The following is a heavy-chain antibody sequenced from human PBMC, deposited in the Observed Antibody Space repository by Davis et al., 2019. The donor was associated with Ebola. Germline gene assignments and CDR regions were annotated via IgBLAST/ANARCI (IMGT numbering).Heavy chain of an antibody. Sequence: GESLKISCAASGFTFSSYAMSWVRQAPGKGLEWVSAISGSGGSTYYADSVKGRFTISRDNAKSSLYLQMNSLRAADTAVYYCATVKSYGDSNDFWGQGTLVTVSS. CDR3: ATVKSYGDSNDF. V-gene: IGHV3-23*01. CDR1: GFTFSSYA. J-gene: IGHJ4*02. CDR2: ISGSGGST. D-gene: IGHD4-17*01.